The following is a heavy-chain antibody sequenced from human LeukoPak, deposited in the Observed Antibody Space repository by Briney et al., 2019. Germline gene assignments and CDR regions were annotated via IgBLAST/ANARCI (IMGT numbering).Heavy chain of an antibody. V-gene: IGHV4-59*01. CDR3: ARAPDYGDLLNSYYFDY. J-gene: IGHJ4*02. D-gene: IGHD4-17*01. CDR1: GRSISSYY. Sequence: SETLSLTCTVSGRSISSYYWSWIRQPPGKGLEWIGYIYYSGSTNYNPSLKSRVTISVDTSKNQFSLKLSSVTAADTAVYYCARAPDYGDLLNSYYFDYWGQGTLVTVSS. CDR2: IYYSGST.